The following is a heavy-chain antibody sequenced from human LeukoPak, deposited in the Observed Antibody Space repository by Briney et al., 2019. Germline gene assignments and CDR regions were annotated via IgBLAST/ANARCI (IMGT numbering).Heavy chain of an antibody. V-gene: IGHV4-59*08. D-gene: IGHD5-12*01. CDR1: GGSISSYY. CDR2: IYYSGST. CDR3: ARRSSYDGHFDL. Sequence: SETLSLTCTVSGGSISSYYWNWIRQPPGKGLEWIGYIYYSGSTNYNPSLRSRVTISVDTSKNQFSLKLSSVTAADTAVYYCARRSSYDGHFDLWGRGTLVTVSS. J-gene: IGHJ2*01.